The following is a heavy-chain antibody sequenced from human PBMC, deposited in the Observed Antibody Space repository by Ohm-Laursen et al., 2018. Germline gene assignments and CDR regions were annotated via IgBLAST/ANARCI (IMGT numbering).Heavy chain of an antibody. D-gene: IGHD6-19*01. Sequence: ASVTPSRKVSGYTFTGDYMHWVRQAPGQGLEWMGWINPNSGGTNYAQKFQGRVTMTRDTSISTAYMELSRLRSDDTAVYYCAREVSIAVAGTAPQFDPWGQGTLVTVSS. CDR2: INPNSGGT. CDR3: AREVSIAVAGTAPQFDP. V-gene: IGHV1-2*02. CDR1: GYTFTGDY. J-gene: IGHJ5*02.